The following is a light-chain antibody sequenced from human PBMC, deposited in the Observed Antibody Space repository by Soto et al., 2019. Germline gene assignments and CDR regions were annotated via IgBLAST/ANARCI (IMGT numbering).Light chain of an antibody. Sequence: DIQMTQSPSSLSASVGDRVTITCRASQSISSYLNWYQQKPGKAPKLLIYAASSLQSGVPSRFSGSGSGTDFTLTISSLQPEDFATYYCQQSYIPPVAFGQGTKVEIK. CDR3: QQSYIPPVA. CDR1: QSISSY. CDR2: AAS. J-gene: IGKJ1*01. V-gene: IGKV1-39*01.